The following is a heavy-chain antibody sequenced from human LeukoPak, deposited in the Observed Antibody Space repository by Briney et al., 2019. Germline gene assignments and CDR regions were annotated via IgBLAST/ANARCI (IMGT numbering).Heavy chain of an antibody. V-gene: IGHV4-39*07. CDR1: GGSISSSSYY. D-gene: IGHD3-3*01. J-gene: IGHJ4*02. Sequence: PSETLSLTCTVSGGSISSSSYYWGWIRQPPGKGLEWIGSIYYSGSTYYNPSLKSRVTISVDTSKNQFSLKRSSVTAADTAVYYCAGFFSGGEWLLPDYWGQGTLVTVSS. CDR2: IYYSGST. CDR3: AGFFSGGEWLLPDY.